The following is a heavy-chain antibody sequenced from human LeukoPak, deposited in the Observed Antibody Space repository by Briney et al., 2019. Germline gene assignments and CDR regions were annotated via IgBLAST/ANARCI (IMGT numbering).Heavy chain of an antibody. J-gene: IGHJ3*02. CDR3: ARDKGTDLEAFDI. Sequence: GGSLRLSCAASGLTCSHNYVSWVRQAPGKGLEWVSAIHTSGDTCYADSVKGRFTISRDNSKNTLYLQMNSLRAEDTAVYYCARDKGTDLEAFDIWGQGTMVTVSS. D-gene: IGHD1-1*01. CDR2: IHTSGDT. CDR1: GLTCSHNY. V-gene: IGHV3-53*01.